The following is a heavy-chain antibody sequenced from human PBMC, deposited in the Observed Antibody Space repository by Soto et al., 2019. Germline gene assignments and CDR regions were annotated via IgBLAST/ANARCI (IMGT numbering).Heavy chain of an antibody. CDR2: FDPEDGET. J-gene: IGHJ4*02. D-gene: IGHD4-17*01. CDR1: GYTLTELS. V-gene: IGHV1-24*01. CDR3: AIMTTVAYYFDY. Sequence: GASVKVSCKVSGYTLTELSMHWVRQAPGKGLEWMGGFDPEDGETIYAQKFQGRVTMTEDTSTDTAYMELSSLRSEDTAVYYCAIMTTVAYYFDYWGQGTLVTVSS.